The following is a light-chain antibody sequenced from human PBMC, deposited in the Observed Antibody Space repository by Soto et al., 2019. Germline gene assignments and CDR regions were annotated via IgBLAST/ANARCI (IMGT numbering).Light chain of an antibody. CDR2: LAS. Sequence: DLVMTQSPLSLSFTPGEPASISCRSSQSLLHSNGNHYLEWYFQKPGQSPQLLIYLASIRASGVPYRFSGSGSGTDFTLKISRVEAEDVGIYYCMHALHTPRTFCQGTKVEIK. CDR1: QSLLHSNGNHY. J-gene: IGKJ1*01. V-gene: IGKV2-28*01. CDR3: MHALHTPRT.